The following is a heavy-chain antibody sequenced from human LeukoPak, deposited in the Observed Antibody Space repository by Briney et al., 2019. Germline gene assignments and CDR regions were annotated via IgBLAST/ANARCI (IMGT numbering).Heavy chain of an antibody. J-gene: IGHJ5*02. CDR1: GGSISSSSYY. CDR2: IYYSGST. Sequence: SETLSLTCTVSGGSISSSSYYWGWIRQPPGNGLEWIGNIYYSGSTYYNPSLKSRVTISVDTSKNQFSLKLSSVTAADTAVYYCARVGFYYDSSGYYYGRPDWFDPWGQGTLVTVSS. V-gene: IGHV4-39*07. D-gene: IGHD3-22*01. CDR3: ARVGFYYDSSGYYYGRPDWFDP.